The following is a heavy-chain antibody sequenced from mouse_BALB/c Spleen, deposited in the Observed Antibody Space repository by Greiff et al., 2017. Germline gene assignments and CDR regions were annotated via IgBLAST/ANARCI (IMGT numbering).Heavy chain of an antibody. J-gene: IGHJ2*01. CDR3: ASEVPYYFDY. Sequence: VQLQQSGAELAKPGASVKMSCKASGYTFTSYWMHWVKQRPGQGLEWIGYINPCTGYTEYNQKFKDKATLTADKSSSTAYMQLSSLTSEDSAVYYCASEVPYYFDYWGQGTTLTVSS. CDR1: GYTFTSYW. CDR2: INPCTGYT. V-gene: IGHV1-7*01.